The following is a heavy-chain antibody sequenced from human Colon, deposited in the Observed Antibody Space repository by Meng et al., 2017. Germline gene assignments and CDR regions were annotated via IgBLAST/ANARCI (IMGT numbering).Heavy chain of an antibody. Sequence: SETLSLTCTVSDYSISSSYYWGWVRQSPGKGLEYIGGISHSGNTYYNPSLKSRVTISKDTSKNQFSLGLSSVTAADTAIYYCARCDVGLPFDYWGPGKVVNGYS. CDR3: ARCDVGLPFDY. CDR2: ISHSGNT. J-gene: IGHJ4*02. V-gene: IGHV4-38-2*02. D-gene: IGHD1-26*01. CDR1: DYSISSSYY.